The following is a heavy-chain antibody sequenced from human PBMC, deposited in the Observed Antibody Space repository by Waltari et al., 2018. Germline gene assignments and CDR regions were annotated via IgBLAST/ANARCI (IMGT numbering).Heavy chain of an antibody. J-gene: IGHJ4*02. CDR3: TRALFGGSTD. CDR2: ISGNAGTT. CDR1: GLPFSPYA. Sequence: EVQLLDSGGGLVQPGGSLRPSCVASGLPFSPYAMSWVRQAPGKGLECVSAISGNAGTTYYTDSVKGRFTISRDNAKNTLYLQMNSLRAEDTAVYYCTRALFGGSTDWGQGTLVTVSS. D-gene: IGHD3-10*02. V-gene: IGHV3-23*01.